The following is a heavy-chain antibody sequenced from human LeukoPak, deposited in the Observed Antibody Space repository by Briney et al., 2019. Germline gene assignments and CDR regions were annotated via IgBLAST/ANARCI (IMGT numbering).Heavy chain of an antibody. CDR3: ARGPRYYDYVWGSYRPSANNWFDP. V-gene: IGHV4-59*12. D-gene: IGHD3-16*02. CDR2: IYYSGST. Sequence: PSETLSLTCTVSGGSISSYYWSWIRQPPGKGLEWIGYIYYSGSTNYNPSLKSRVTISVDTSKNQFSLKLSSVTAADTAVYYCARGPRYYDYVWGSYRPSANNWFDPWAREPWSPSPQ. CDR1: GGSISSYY. J-gene: IGHJ5*02.